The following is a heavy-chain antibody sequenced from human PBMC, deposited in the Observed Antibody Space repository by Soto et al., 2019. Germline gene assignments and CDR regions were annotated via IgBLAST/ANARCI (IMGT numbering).Heavy chain of an antibody. J-gene: IGHJ4*02. CDR1: GYSFTTYG. CDR2: ISGYNGNT. V-gene: IGHV1-18*01. D-gene: IGHD3-22*01. Sequence: ASVKVACKTSGYSFTTYGLSWVRQAPGRGLEWVGWISGYNGNTNYAQKFQGTVILTTDTPTTTGYMEIKSLSSDDTAVYYCVRDTYYYHRSRPATFEYWGQRTNVGVSS. CDR3: VRDTYYYHRSRPATFEY.